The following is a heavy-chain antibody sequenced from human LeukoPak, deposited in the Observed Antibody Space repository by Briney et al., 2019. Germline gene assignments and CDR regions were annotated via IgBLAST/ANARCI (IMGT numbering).Heavy chain of an antibody. CDR2: IIPNSGDT. D-gene: IGHD2-2*01. V-gene: IGHV1-2*02. CDR1: GYTFTDYY. CDR3: ARSACSRTTCPDY. Sequence: ASVKVSCKASGYTFTDYYIHWVRQAPGQGLEWMGWIIPNSGDTNYAQKFQGRVTTTGDTSISTAYMELTSLRYDDAAVYYCARSACSRTTCPDYWGQGTLVTISS. J-gene: IGHJ4*02.